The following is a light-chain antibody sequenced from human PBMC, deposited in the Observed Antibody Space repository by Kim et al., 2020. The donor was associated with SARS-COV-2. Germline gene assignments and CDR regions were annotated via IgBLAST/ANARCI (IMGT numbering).Light chain of an antibody. J-gene: IGLJ3*02. Sequence: ASVKLTCTLGSGHSNYAGAWHQQREEKGPRYLMKVNSDGSHNKGDGIPDRFSGSASGAERYLTISSLQSEDEADYYCQTWGPGIRVFGGGTQLTVL. CDR2: VNSDGSH. CDR1: SGHSNYA. CDR3: QTWGPGIRV. V-gene: IGLV4-69*01.